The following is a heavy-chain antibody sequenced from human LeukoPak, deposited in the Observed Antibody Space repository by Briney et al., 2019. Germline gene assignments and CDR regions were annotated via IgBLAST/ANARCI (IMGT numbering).Heavy chain of an antibody. Sequence: ASVKVSCKASGYTFTTYYIHWVRQAPGQGLEWMGTINPSGGSTSYAQKFQGRVTMTRDTSTSTVYMELSSLRSEDTAVYYCARDLAAAGLSGFDYWGQGTLVTVSS. V-gene: IGHV1-46*01. CDR2: INPSGGST. CDR3: ARDLAAAGLSGFDY. J-gene: IGHJ4*02. CDR1: GYTFTTYY. D-gene: IGHD6-13*01.